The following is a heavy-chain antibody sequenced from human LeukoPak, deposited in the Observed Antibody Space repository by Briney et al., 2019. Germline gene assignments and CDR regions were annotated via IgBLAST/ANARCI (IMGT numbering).Heavy chain of an antibody. CDR3: ARARATRWYFDL. CDR1: GFTFSDYY. J-gene: IGHJ2*01. D-gene: IGHD2-15*01. Sequence: SGGSLRLSCAAPGFTFSDYYMSWIRQAPGKGLEWVSHISSGGSTIYDADSVKGRFTISRDNAKSSLYLQMDSLRAEDTAVYYCARARATRWYFDLWGRGTLVTVSS. V-gene: IGHV3-11*04. CDR2: ISSGGSTI.